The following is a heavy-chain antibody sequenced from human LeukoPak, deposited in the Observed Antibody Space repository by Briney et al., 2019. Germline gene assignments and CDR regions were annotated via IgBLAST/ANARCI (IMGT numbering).Heavy chain of an antibody. CDR2: ISSSSSTI. V-gene: IGHV3-48*01. CDR3: GRGNCSGVIRVGGYYYYYYMDV. CDR1: GFTFSSYS. D-gene: IGHD3-10*01. Sequence: GGSLRLSCAASGFTFSSYSMNWVRQAPGKGLEWVSYISSSSSTIYYADSVKGRFTISRDNAKNSLYLQMNSLRAEDKAGYYCGRGNCSGVIRVGGYYYYYYMDVWGKGTTVTVSS. J-gene: IGHJ6*03.